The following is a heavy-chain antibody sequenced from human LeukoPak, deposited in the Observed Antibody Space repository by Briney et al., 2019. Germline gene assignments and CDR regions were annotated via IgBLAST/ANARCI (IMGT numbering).Heavy chain of an antibody. CDR3: ATLPDY. J-gene: IGHJ4*02. CDR1: GESIRSGYY. CDR2: GYHSGNT. Sequence: WETLSLTCAVSGESIRSGYYWGWIRQPPGKGLEWIGSGYHSGNTYYNPSLKSRVTISVDTSKNQFSLKLNSVTAADTAVYYCATLPDYWGQGTLVTVSS. V-gene: IGHV4-38-2*01.